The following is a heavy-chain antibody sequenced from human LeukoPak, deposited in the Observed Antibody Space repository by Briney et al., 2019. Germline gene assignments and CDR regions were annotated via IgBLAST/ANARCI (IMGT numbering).Heavy chain of an antibody. CDR1: GGSISSNSYY. J-gene: IGHJ3*02. CDR2: INHSGST. V-gene: IGHV4-39*07. CDR3: ARPPQTYYYDSSGYQAFDI. Sequence: SQTLSLTCTVSGGSISSNSYYWSWIRQPPGKGLEWIGEINHSGSTNYNPSLKSRVTISVDTSKNQFSLKLSSVTAADTAAYYCARPPQTYYYDSSGYQAFDIWGQGTMVTVSS. D-gene: IGHD3-22*01.